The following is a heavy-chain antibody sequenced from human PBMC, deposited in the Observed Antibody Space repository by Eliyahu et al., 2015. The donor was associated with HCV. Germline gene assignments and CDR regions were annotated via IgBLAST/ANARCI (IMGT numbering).Heavy chain of an antibody. Sequence: EVQLVESGGGLVKPGGSLRLSCAASGFTFSNAWMSWVRQAPGKGLEWVGRIKSKTDGGTATAPRASTDYAAPVKGRFTISRDDSKNTLYLQMNSLKTEDTAVYYCTTIAYGFMYYYYGMDVWGQGTTVTVSS. CDR1: GFTFSNAW. D-gene: IGHD3-10*01. CDR3: TTIAYGFMYYYYGMDV. V-gene: IGHV3-15*01. J-gene: IGHJ6*02. CDR2: IKSKTDGGTATAPRAST.